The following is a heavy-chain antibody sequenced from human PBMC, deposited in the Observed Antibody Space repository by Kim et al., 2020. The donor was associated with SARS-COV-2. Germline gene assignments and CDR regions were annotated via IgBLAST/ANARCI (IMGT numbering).Heavy chain of an antibody. D-gene: IGHD3-10*01. J-gene: IGHJ3*02. Sequence: GGSLRLSCAASGFPFSDYAMHWVRQAPGKGPEGVAVLSSDGTYEYLADSVKGRFTISRDNSKNTVYLEMKRLRPEDTAMYYCARDRSTFPPNTFDAFDIWGQGTMVTVSS. CDR1: GFPFSDYA. CDR2: LSSDGTYE. V-gene: IGHV3-30*04. CDR3: ARDRSTFPPNTFDAFDI.